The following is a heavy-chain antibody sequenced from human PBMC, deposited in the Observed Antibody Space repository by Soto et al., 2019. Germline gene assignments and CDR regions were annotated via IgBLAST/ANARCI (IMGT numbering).Heavy chain of an antibody. D-gene: IGHD4-17*01. V-gene: IGHV3-48*01. CDR1: GFTFSTYS. CDR2: VSSRSSTI. CDR3: ARDLGYGDHSNYLDS. Sequence: GGSLRLSCAASGFTFSTYSMNWVRQAPGKGLEWVSYVSSRSSTIYYADSVKGRFTISRDNAKNSLYLQMNSLRAEDTAVYYCARDLGYGDHSNYLDSWGQGTLVTVS. J-gene: IGHJ4*02.